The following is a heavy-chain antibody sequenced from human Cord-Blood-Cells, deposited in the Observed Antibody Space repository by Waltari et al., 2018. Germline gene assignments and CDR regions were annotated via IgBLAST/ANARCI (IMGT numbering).Heavy chain of an antibody. CDR2: IIPIFGTA. CDR3: ARDRNLYCSSTSCYAWWYFDL. J-gene: IGHJ2*01. Sequence: GGTFSSYAISWVRQAPGQGLEWMGGIIPIFGTANYAQKFQGRVTITADESTSTVYMELSSLRSEDTAVYYCARDRNLYCSSTSCYAWWYFDLWGRGTLVTVSS. CDR1: GGTFSSYA. D-gene: IGHD2-2*01. V-gene: IGHV1-69*01.